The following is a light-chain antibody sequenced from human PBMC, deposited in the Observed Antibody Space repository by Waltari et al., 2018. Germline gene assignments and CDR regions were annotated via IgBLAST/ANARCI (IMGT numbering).Light chain of an antibody. CDR3: SSYTSSDSLV. CDR2: DVS. J-gene: IGLJ1*01. Sequence: QSALTQPASVSGSPGQPITFSCSGSSSDVGGQNHVSWYQHHPGKAPKLMIYDVSNRPSGISHRFSASKSGNTASLTISGLQAEDEADYYCSSYTSSDSLVFGTGTAVTVL. V-gene: IGLV2-14*01. CDR1: SSDVGGQNH.